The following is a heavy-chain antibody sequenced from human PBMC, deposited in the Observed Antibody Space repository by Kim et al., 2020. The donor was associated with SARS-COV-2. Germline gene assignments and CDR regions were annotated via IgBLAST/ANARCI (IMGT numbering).Heavy chain of an antibody. D-gene: IGHD3-10*01. CDR2: T. CDR3: ALLLWCGGIDY. Sequence: TYYNPSLKCRVAIFVYTCKNQFSLKLSAVTAADTAVYYCALLLWCGGIDYWGEGTLVTVSS. V-gene: IGHV4-39*01. J-gene: IGHJ4*02.